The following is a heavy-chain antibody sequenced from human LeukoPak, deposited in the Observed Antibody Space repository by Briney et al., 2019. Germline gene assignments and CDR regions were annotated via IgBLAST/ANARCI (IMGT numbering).Heavy chain of an antibody. J-gene: IGHJ4*02. V-gene: IGHV3-9*01. Sequence: GGSLRLSCAASGFTFDDYAMHWVRQAPGKGLEWVSGISWNSGSIGYADSVKGRFTISRDNAKNSLYLQMNSLRSEDTAVYYCATDFISGSYYYFDYWGQGTLVTVSS. CDR1: GFTFDDYA. CDR3: ATDFISGSYYYFDY. CDR2: ISWNSGSI. D-gene: IGHD1-26*01.